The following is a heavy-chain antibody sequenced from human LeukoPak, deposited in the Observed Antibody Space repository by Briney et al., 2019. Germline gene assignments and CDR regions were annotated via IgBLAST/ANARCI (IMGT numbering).Heavy chain of an antibody. CDR1: EFTFSSHA. J-gene: IGHJ4*02. D-gene: IGHD3-22*01. V-gene: IGHV3-53*01. CDR2: IFGGGTT. CDR3: ARGDPDNNAYYDLDY. Sequence: GGSLLLSCVASEFTFSSHAMNWVRQAPGKRPEWVSLIFGGGTTYYAASVKGRFIISRDNSKNTFHLQMNSLRAEDTAVYYCARGDPDNNAYYDLDYWGQGTLVTVSS.